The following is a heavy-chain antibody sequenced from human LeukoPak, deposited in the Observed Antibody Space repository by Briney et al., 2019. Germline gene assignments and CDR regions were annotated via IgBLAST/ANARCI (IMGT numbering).Heavy chain of an antibody. CDR1: GYSISSGYY. Sequence: SETLSLTCGVSGYSISSGYYSGWIRQPPGKALGWIGSIYHGGSTYYNPSLKSRVTISVDTSKNQFSLKLSSLTAADTAVYYCARVIYCSGGSCYDGAWFDPWGQGTLVTVSS. V-gene: IGHV4-38-2*01. D-gene: IGHD2-15*01. J-gene: IGHJ5*02. CDR2: IYHGGST. CDR3: ARVIYCSGGSCYDGAWFDP.